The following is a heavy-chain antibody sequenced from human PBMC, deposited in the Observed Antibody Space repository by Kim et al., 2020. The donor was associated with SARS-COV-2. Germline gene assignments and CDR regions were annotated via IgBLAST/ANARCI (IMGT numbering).Heavy chain of an antibody. CDR3: AKDLKGVVTPEVMDY. CDR1: GFTFSTYA. Sequence: GGSLRLSCAASGFTFSTYAMTWVRQAPGKWLEWVSSISAGGVSTYYADSVKGRFTISRDNSKNTLYLQMNSLSAEDTAVYYCAKDLKGVVTPEVMDYWGRGTLVTVSS. D-gene: IGHD2-21*02. CDR2: ISAGGVST. V-gene: IGHV3-23*01. J-gene: IGHJ4*02.